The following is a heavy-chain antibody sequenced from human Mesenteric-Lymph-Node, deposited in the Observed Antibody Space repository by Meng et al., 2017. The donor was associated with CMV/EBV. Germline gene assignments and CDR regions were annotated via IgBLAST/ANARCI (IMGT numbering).Heavy chain of an antibody. D-gene: IGHD2-8*01. CDR2: INSDGSST. V-gene: IGHV3-74*01. Sequence: GGSLRLSCAASGFTFSSYWMHWVRQAPGKGLVWVSRINSDGSSTSYADSVNGRFTISRDNAKNSLYLQVNSLRAEDAAVYYCAGDCSNGVCYSHYYYGMDVWGQGTTVTVSS. CDR3: AGDCSNGVCYSHYYYGMDV. J-gene: IGHJ6*02. CDR1: GFTFSSYW.